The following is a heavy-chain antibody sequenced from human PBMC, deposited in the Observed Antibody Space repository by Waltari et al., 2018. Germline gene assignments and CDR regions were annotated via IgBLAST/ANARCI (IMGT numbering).Heavy chain of an antibody. J-gene: IGHJ6*02. CDR1: EFTSSSYA. CDR3: ARDYCDRTNCHGMDV. D-gene: IGHD3-22*01. V-gene: IGHV3-30*04. Sequence: QVPLVESGGGVVQPGRSLGLSCAASEFTSSSYAMPWVRQAPGKGLEWVAVISYNARNIYYVDSVKGRFTISRDNSKKTLFLQMNSLRAEDTAIYYCARDYCDRTNCHGMDVWGQGTAVTVSS. CDR2: ISYNARNI.